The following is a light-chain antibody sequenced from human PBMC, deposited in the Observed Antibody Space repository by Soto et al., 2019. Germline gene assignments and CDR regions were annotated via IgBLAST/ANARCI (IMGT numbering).Light chain of an antibody. Sequence: EIVMTQSPCTLSASLGERATLSCMASQSVSSNLAWYQQKPGQAPRLLIYGASTRATGIPARFSGSGSGTEFTLTISSLQSEDFAVYYCQQYNNWPKTFGQGTKVDIK. CDR2: GAS. V-gene: IGKV3-15*01. CDR3: QQYNNWPKT. CDR1: QSVSSN. J-gene: IGKJ1*01.